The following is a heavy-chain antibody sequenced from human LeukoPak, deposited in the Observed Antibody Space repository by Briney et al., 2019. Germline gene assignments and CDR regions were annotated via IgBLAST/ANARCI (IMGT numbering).Heavy chain of an antibody. Sequence: SETLSLTCGVFGVSINDYYWSWIRQSPGKGLEWIGEISHTEGTRYNPSLESRVTMSVGTSDNQLSLKLIFVTAADTAVYYCARIRRGHSGSVCYNHWGLGTLVTVSS. CDR3: ARIRRGHSGSVCYNH. D-gene: IGHD3-9*01. CDR1: GVSINDYY. CDR2: ISHTEGT. V-gene: IGHV4-34*01. J-gene: IGHJ1*01.